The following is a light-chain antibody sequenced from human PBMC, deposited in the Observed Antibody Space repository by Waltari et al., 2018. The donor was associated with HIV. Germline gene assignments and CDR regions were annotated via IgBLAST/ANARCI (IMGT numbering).Light chain of an antibody. V-gene: IGLV2-14*03. Sequence: QSALTPPASVSGSPGQSITISCTGASSDVGGYDYVSWYQQHPGKAPKLMIYEVTNRPSGISNRFSGSKSGNTASLTISGLQAEDEADYYCSSYRSSSTFVFGTGTKVTVL. CDR3: SSYRSSSTFV. CDR1: SSDVGGYDY. J-gene: IGLJ1*01. CDR2: EVT.